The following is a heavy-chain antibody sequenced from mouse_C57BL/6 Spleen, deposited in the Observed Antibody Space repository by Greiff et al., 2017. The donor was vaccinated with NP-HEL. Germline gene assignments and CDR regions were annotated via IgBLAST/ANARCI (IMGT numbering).Heavy chain of an antibody. Sequence: VQLQQSGPELVKPGASVKISCKASGYAFSSSWMNWVKQRPGKGLEWIGRIYPGDGDTKYNGKFKGKATLTADKSSSTAYMQLSSLTSEDSAVYFCARSTTVVASPFDYWGQGTTLTVSS. J-gene: IGHJ2*01. V-gene: IGHV1-82*01. CDR1: GYAFSSSW. CDR3: ARSTTVVASPFDY. D-gene: IGHD1-1*01. CDR2: IYPGDGDT.